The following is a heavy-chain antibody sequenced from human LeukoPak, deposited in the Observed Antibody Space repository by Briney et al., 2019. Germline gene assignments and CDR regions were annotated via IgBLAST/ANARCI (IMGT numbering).Heavy chain of an antibody. CDR3: ARDYPTYYYDSSGYYKGGHWFDP. J-gene: IGHJ5*02. CDR2: INSEGTST. V-gene: IGHV3-74*01. Sequence: GGSLRLSCAASGFTFSSYWMHWVRQAPGKGLVGVSRINSEGTSTSYADSVKGRFTISRDNAENTLYLQMNSLRAEDTAVYYCARDYPTYYYDSSGYYKGGHWFDPWGQGTLVTVSS. D-gene: IGHD3-22*01. CDR1: GFTFSSYW.